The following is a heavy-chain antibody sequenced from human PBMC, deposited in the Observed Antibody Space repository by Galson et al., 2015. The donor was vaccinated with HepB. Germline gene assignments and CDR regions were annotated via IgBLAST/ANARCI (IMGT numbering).Heavy chain of an antibody. CDR1: GDSVSSNSAA. V-gene: IGHV6-1*01. CDR2: TYYRSKWYN. D-gene: IGHD6-6*01. CDR3: ARGPPFGGAARYYYYYGMDV. J-gene: IGHJ6*02. Sequence: CAISGDSVSSNSAAWNWIRQSPSRGLEWLGRTYYRSKWYNDYAVSVKSRITINPDTSKNQFSLQLNSVTPEDTAVYYCARGPPFGGAARYYYYYGMDVWGQGTTVTVSS.